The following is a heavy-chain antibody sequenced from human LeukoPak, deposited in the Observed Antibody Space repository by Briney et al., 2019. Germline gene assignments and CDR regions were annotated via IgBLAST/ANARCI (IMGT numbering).Heavy chain of an antibody. CDR1: GFTFSSYW. J-gene: IGHJ4*02. D-gene: IGHD6-13*01. CDR2: INSAESST. Sequence: GGSLRLSCAASGFTFSSYWMHWVRQAPGKGLVWVSNINSAESSTNYADSVKGRFTISRDNAKSTLYLQMNSLGPEDTAVYYCARGAAAANDYWGQGTLVTVSS. CDR3: ARGAAAANDY. V-gene: IGHV3-74*01.